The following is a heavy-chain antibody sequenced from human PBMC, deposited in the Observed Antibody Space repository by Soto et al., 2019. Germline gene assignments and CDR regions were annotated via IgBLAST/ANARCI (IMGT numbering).Heavy chain of an antibody. D-gene: IGHD6-6*01. CDR1: GGTFSSYA. CDR3: ARAAVSSSSSYYYYYGMDV. CDR2: IIPIFGTA. J-gene: IGHJ6*02. Sequence: SVKVSCKASGGTFSSYAISWVRQAPGQGLDWMGGIIPIFGTANYAQKFQGRVTITADESTSTAYMELSSLRSEDTAVYYCARAAVSSSSSYYYYYGMDVWGQGTTVTVSS. V-gene: IGHV1-69*13.